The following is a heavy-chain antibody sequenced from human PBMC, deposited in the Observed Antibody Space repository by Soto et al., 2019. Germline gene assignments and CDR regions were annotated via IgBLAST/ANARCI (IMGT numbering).Heavy chain of an antibody. J-gene: IGHJ4*02. CDR3: ARGSNHFDY. V-gene: IGHV3-74*01. Sequence: EVQLVESGGGLVQPGGSLRLSCAASGFTFSPFWMHWVRQVPGKGPVWVSRINSDGNSTSYADSVKGRFNISRDNAKNTLYLQMNSLRAEDTAVYYCARGSNHFDYWGQGTLGTVSS. CDR2: INSDGNST. CDR1: GFTFSPFW. D-gene: IGHD4-4*01.